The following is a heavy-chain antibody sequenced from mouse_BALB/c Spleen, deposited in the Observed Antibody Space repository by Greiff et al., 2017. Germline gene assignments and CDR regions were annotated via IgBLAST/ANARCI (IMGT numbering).Heavy chain of an antibody. V-gene: IGHV5-4*02. Sequence: DVQLVESGGGLVKPGGSLKLSCAASGFTFSDYYMYWVRQTPEKRLEWVATISDGGSYTYYPDSVKGRFTISRDNAKNNLYLQMSSLKSEDTAMYYCAREDTTATSAWFAYWGQGTLVTVSA. CDR1: GFTFSDYY. J-gene: IGHJ3*01. D-gene: IGHD1-2*01. CDR3: AREDTTATSAWFAY. CDR2: ISDGGSYT.